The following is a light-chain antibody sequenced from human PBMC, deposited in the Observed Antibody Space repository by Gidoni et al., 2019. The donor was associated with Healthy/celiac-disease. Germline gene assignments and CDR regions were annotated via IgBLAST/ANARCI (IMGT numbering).Light chain of an antibody. Sequence: DIQLTQSPSTLSASVGDSVTITCRASQSISSWLAWYQQKPGKAPKLLIFDASSLESGVPSRFSGSGSGTEFPLTISSLQPDDFATYYCQQYNSYPLTFGGGTKVEIK. CDR1: QSISSW. CDR3: QQYNSYPLT. V-gene: IGKV1-5*01. CDR2: DAS. J-gene: IGKJ4*01.